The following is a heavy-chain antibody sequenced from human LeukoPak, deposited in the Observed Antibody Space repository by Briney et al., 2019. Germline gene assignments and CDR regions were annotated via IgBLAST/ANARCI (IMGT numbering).Heavy chain of an antibody. CDR3: AREGGGPVAGIGWFGP. CDR1: GGTFSSYA. D-gene: IGHD6-19*01. V-gene: IGHV1-69*05. CDR2: IIPIFGTA. J-gene: IGHJ5*02. Sequence: SVKVSCKASGGTFSSYAISWVRQAPGQGLEWMGGIIPIFGTANYAQKFQGRVTMTRDTSITTAYMELNSLKSDDTAVYYCAREGGGPVAGIGWFGPWGQGTLVTVSS.